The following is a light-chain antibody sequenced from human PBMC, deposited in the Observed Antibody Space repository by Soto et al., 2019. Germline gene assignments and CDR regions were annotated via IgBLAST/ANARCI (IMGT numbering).Light chain of an antibody. CDR1: QSVLSK. V-gene: IGKV3-15*01. Sequence: EIVMTQSPATLSVSPGERATLSCRASQSVLSKLAWYQQKPGQAPWLLIYGAFTRATDIPGRFSGSGSGTEFTLTISSLQSEDFAVYYCQQYNNWPITFGQGTRLEIK. CDR2: GAF. CDR3: QQYNNWPIT. J-gene: IGKJ5*01.